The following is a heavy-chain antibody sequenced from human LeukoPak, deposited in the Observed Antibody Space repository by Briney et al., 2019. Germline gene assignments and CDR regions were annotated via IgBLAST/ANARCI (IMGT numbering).Heavy chain of an antibody. V-gene: IGHV1-58*01. D-gene: IGHD2-2*01. CDR3: AAVPGVPTGITIPYPSWYGMDV. CDR2: IVVGSGDT. Sequence: TSVKVSCKASGFTFSTSAVQWVRQARGQRPEWIGWIVVGSGDTNYAQKFQERVTITRDMSTSTAYMELSSLRSEDTAVYYCAAVPGVPTGITIPYPSWYGMDVWGQGTTVTVSS. J-gene: IGHJ6*02. CDR1: GFTFSTSA.